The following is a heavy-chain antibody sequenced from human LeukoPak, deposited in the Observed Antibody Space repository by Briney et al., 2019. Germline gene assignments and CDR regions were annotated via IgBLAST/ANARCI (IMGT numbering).Heavy chain of an antibody. D-gene: IGHD5-12*01. CDR2: IYPGESDT. Sequence: GESLKISCKGSGYSFTNYWIGWVRHVPGKGLEWMRLIYPGESDTRYSPSFQGQVTISVDKSISTAYLQWSSLKASDIAMYYCARRLEGLATFDYWGQGTLVTVSS. CDR3: ARRLEGLATFDY. CDR1: GYSFTNYW. J-gene: IGHJ4*02. V-gene: IGHV5-51*01.